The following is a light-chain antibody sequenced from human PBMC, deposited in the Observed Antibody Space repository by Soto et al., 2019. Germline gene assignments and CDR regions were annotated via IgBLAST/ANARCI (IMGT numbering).Light chain of an antibody. Sequence: EIVLTQSPGTLSLSPGERATLSCRASQSVSSSYLAWYQQKPGQAPRLLIYGASTRATGIPARFSGSGSGTKFTLTISSLQSEDFAVYYCQQYNNWPPITFGQGTRLEIK. V-gene: IGKV3-15*01. CDR3: QQYNNWPPIT. CDR2: GAS. CDR1: QSVSSS. J-gene: IGKJ5*01.